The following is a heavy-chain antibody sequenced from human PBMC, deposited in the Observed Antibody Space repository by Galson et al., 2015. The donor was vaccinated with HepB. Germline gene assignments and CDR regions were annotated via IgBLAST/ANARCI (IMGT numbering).Heavy chain of an antibody. CDR2: ISSSSSTI. Sequence: SLRLSCAASGFTFSSYSMNWVRQAPGKGLEWVSYISSSSSTIYYADSVKGRFTISRDNAKNSLYLQMNSLRDEDTAVYYCARGYPETYYDSSGHYLPFVYWGQGTLVTVSS. J-gene: IGHJ4*02. CDR1: GFTFSSYS. CDR3: ARGYPETYYDSSGHYLPFVY. V-gene: IGHV3-48*02. D-gene: IGHD3-22*01.